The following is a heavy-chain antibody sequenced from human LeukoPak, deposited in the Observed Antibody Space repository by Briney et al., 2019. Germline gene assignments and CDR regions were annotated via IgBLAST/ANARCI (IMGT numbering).Heavy chain of an antibody. Sequence: GGSLRLSCAASGFTFSNYDMHWVRQVTGKGLEWVSGTGRAGDTNYPGSVKGRFTISRENAKNSLYLQMNSLRAGDTAVYYCARGVPGGLDYWGQGTLVTVSS. J-gene: IGHJ4*02. CDR1: GFTFSNYD. V-gene: IGHV3-13*04. D-gene: IGHD3-10*01. CDR3: ARGVPGGLDY. CDR2: TGRAGDT.